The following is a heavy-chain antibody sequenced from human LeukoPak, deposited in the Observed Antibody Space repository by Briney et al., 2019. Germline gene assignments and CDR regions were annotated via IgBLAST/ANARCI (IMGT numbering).Heavy chain of an antibody. Sequence: SETLSLTCTVSGGSISSYYWSWIRQPAGKGLEWIGRIDTSGNTNYKPSLKSRVTMSVDTSKNHFSLKLSSVTAADTALYYCAGGRQDAFDIWGQGTMVTVSS. J-gene: IGHJ3*02. CDR2: IDTSGNT. CDR1: GGSISSYY. V-gene: IGHV4-4*07. CDR3: AGGRQDAFDI. D-gene: IGHD2-15*01.